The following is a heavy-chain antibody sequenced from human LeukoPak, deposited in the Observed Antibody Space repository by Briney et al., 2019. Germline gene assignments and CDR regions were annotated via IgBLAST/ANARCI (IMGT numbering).Heavy chain of an antibody. D-gene: IGHD6-13*01. CDR1: GFTFSSYS. CDR3: AGIGATATHIDY. CDR2: INIDDTSI. V-gene: IGHV3-74*01. J-gene: IGHJ4*02. Sequence: PGGSLRLSCAASGFTFSSYSMNWVRQAPGKGLVWVSRINIDDTSISYADSVKGRFTISRDNAKKTLYLQMNSLRAEDTAVYYCAGIGATATHIDYWGQGTLVTVSS.